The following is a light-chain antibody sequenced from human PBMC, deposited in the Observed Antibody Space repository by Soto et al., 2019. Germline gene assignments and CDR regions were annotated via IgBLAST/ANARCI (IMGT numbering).Light chain of an antibody. CDR3: QHYGDTPRT. Sequence: EIVLTQSPGTLSLSPGERATLSCRASQSVRRNYLAWYQQKPGQAPRLLPYGASSRANGIPDRFSGSGSRTDFTLTISRLEPEDSAVFYCQHYGDTPRTFGQGTKVEIK. CDR1: QSVRRNY. J-gene: IGKJ1*01. V-gene: IGKV3-20*01. CDR2: GAS.